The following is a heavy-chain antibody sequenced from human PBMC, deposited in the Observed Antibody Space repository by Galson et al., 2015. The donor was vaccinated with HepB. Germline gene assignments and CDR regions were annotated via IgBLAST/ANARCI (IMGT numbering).Heavy chain of an antibody. CDR3: AGDITPGGVS. CDR1: GFSISNYW. Sequence: SLRLSCAASGFSISNYWMHWVRQVPGKGLVWVSRIRGDGIEINYADSVKGRFTISRDNAKNTLYLQMSSLRAEDSAVYYCAGDITPGGVSWGQGTLVTVSS. CDR2: IRGDGIEI. V-gene: IGHV3-74*01. J-gene: IGHJ5*02. D-gene: IGHD1-14*01.